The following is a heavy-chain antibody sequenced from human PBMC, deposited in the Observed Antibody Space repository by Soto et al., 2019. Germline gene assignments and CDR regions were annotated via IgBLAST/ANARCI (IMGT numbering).Heavy chain of an antibody. D-gene: IGHD3-22*01. Sequence: EVQLVASGGGSVQPGRSLRLACAGSGFTFGDYAIHWVRQAPGKGLEWVSGITWNSANTGYANSVEGRFTISRDSVKNSLYLQMNSLRTEDTAFYYCVRATYFSDSSGYTRCFDYWGQRTLVTVSS. V-gene: IGHV3-9*01. CDR2: ITWNSANT. CDR3: VRATYFSDSSGYTRCFDY. CDR1: GFTFGDYA. J-gene: IGHJ4*02.